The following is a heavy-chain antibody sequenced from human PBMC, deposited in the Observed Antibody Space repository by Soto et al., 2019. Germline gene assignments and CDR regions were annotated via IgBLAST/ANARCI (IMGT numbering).Heavy chain of an antibody. Sequence: QVTLKESGPVLVKPTETLTLTCTVSGFSLSNAAMGVSWIRQPPGKALEWLAHIFSNDQKYYSTSLNSRLTISKDTAKSQVVLTMTNLDTLDTASYVCARTKWAAGSGQFDYWGPGTLVTVSS. CDR2: IFSNDQK. D-gene: IGHD6-13*01. J-gene: IGHJ4*02. CDR1: GFSLSNAAMG. V-gene: IGHV2-26*02. CDR3: ARTKWAAGSGQFDY.